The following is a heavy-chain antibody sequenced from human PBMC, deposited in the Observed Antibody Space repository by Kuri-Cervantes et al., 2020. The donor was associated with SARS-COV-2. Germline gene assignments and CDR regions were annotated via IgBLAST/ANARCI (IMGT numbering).Heavy chain of an antibody. D-gene: IGHD1-26*01. Sequence: GESLKISCAASGFTFSAYAMSWVRQAPGKGLEWVSSISDTGGRTDYADSVKGRFTISRDNSKNTLYLQVSSLRAEDSAVYYCAKHVRIVGASGGDYWGQGAPVTVSS. J-gene: IGHJ4*02. V-gene: IGHV3-23*01. CDR2: ISDTGGRT. CDR3: AKHVRIVGASGGDY. CDR1: GFTFSAYA.